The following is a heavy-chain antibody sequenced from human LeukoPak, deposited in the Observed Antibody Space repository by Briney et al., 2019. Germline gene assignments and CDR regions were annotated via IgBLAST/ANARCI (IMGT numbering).Heavy chain of an antibody. CDR2: IYSGGDT. J-gene: IGHJ4*02. CDR3: ARGLLRDGYTYTYSFDY. Sequence: GGSLRLSCAASGFTVRSYYTSWVRQAPGKGLEWVSVIYSGGDTYYADSVKGRFVISRDNSKNTLYLQMNNLRAEDTAVYYCARGLLRDGYTYTYSFDYWGQGALVTVSS. D-gene: IGHD5-18*01. CDR1: GFTVRSYY. V-gene: IGHV3-66*01.